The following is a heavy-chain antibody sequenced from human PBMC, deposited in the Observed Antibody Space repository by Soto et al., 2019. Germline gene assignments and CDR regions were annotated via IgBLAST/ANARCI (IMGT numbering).Heavy chain of an antibody. CDR2: IDPNDGST. J-gene: IGHJ4*03. V-gene: IGHV1-46*03. CDR3: VRGRGGNYHFYFDH. CDR1: GYTFINYY. D-gene: IGHD1-26*01. Sequence: ASVKVSCKASGYTFINYYIDWVRQAPGQGFEWMAIIDPNDGSTNYAQGFQGRLTVTRDTSTSTVYMELSSLTSEDTAVYYCVRGRGGNYHFYFDHWGQGTTVTVSS.